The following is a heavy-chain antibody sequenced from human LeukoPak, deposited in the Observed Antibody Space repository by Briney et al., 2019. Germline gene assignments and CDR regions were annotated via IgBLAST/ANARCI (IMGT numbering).Heavy chain of an antibody. CDR2: ISAYNGNT. Sequence: GASVKVSCKASGYTFTSYGISWVRQAPGQGLEWMGWISAYNGNTNYAQKLQGRVTMTTDTSTSTAYMELRSLRSDDTAVYYCARDSSSWYSIYYFDYWGQGTLVTVSS. CDR3: ARDSSSWYSIYYFDY. CDR1: GYTFTSYG. D-gene: IGHD6-13*01. J-gene: IGHJ4*02. V-gene: IGHV1-18*01.